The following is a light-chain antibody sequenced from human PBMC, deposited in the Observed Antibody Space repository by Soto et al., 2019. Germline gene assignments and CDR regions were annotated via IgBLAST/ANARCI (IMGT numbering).Light chain of an antibody. CDR1: QSISDW. J-gene: IGKJ4*01. Sequence: DIQMTQSPSTLSASVGDRVTITCRASQSISDWLAWYQQRPGRVPKLLIFRASILESGVPSRFSGSGTGTEFTLTITNLQPDDFANYYCQQYKNYLTFGGGTKVEIK. V-gene: IGKV1-5*03. CDR3: QQYKNYLT. CDR2: RAS.